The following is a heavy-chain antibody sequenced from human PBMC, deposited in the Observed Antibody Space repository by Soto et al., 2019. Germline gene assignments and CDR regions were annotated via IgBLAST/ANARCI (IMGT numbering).Heavy chain of an antibody. Sequence: GSLRLSCSASEFIVSSNYMNWVRQAPGKGLECVSTIYGSGSTYYADSVKGRFTISRDNSKNTLYLQMNSLRAEDTAVYYCAGRVGATNYGMDVWRQRTTVTVSS. J-gene: IGHJ6*02. V-gene: IGHV3-53*01. CDR1: EFIVSSNY. CDR2: IYGSGST. D-gene: IGHD1-26*01. CDR3: AGRVGATNYGMDV.